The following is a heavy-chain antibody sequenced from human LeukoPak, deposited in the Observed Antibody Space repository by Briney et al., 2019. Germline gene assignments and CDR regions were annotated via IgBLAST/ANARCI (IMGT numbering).Heavy chain of an antibody. Sequence: AGGSLRLSCAASGFTVSSNYMSWVRQAPGKGLEWVSVIYSGGSTYYADSVKGRFTISRDNSKNTLYLQMNSLRAEDTAVYYCARVRPTKPYYYGMDVWGQGTTVTVSS. CDR3: ARVRPTKPYYYGMDV. V-gene: IGHV3-53*01. CDR2: IYSGGST. CDR1: GFTVSSNY. J-gene: IGHJ6*02.